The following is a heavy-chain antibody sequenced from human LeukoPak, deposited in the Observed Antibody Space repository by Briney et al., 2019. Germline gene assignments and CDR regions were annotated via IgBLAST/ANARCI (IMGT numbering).Heavy chain of an antibody. J-gene: IGHJ4*02. CDR2: INPSGGST. D-gene: IGHD3-22*01. CDR1: GYTFTSYY. V-gene: IGHV1-46*01. CDR3: ARSATYYYDSSGYYLFDY. Sequence: ASVKVSCKASGYTFTSYYMHWVRQAPGQGLEWMGIINPSGGSTSYAQKFQGRVTMTRDMSTSTVYMELSSLRSEDTAVYYCARSATYYYDSSGYYLFDYWGQGTLVTVSS.